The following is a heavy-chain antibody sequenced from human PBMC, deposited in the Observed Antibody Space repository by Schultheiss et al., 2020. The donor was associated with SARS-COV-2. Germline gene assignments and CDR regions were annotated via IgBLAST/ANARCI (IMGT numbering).Heavy chain of an antibody. V-gene: IGHV1-3*01. D-gene: IGHD6-19*01. CDR3: ARLAVAGTSGAFDM. Sequence: ASVKVSCKASGYTFTGYYMHWVRQAPGQRLEWMGWINAGNGNTKYSQKFQGRVTITRDTSASTASMELRSLRSADTAVYYCARLAVAGTSGAFDMWGQGTMVTVSS. CDR1: GYTFTGYY. CDR2: INAGNGNT. J-gene: IGHJ3*02.